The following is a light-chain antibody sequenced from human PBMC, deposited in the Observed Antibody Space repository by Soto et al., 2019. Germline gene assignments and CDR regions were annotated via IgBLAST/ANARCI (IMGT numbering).Light chain of an antibody. CDR1: QSVSSN. CDR2: GAS. Sequence: EIVLTQSPGTLSLSPGERATLSCRASQSVSSNLAWYQQKPGQATSLIIYGASTRATGIPARFSGSGSGTEFTLTISSLQSEDFAVYYCQQYNNWHLITFGQGTRLEIK. CDR3: QQYNNWHLIT. V-gene: IGKV3-15*01. J-gene: IGKJ5*01.